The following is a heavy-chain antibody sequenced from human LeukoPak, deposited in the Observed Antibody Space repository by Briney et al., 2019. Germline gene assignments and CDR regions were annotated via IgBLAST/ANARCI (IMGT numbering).Heavy chain of an antibody. D-gene: IGHD5-12*01. CDR2: INSNSGGT. V-gene: IGHV1-2*06. CDR3: ASGYSGYALDAFDI. CDR1: GYTFTGYY. J-gene: IGHJ3*02. Sequence: ASVKVSCKASGYTFTGYYMHWVRQAHGQGIEWMGRINSNSGGTNYAKKLQGRGTMTRDTSTRTAYMEVSRLRADATAVYYCASGYSGYALDAFDIWGQGTMVTVSS.